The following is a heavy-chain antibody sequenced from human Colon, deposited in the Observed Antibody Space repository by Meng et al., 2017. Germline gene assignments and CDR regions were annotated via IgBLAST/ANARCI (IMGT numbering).Heavy chain of an antibody. Sequence: SETLSLTCDVSGYSISSGYYWGWVRQPPGKGLEWTGGIYHTGSTYYSPSLRSRVTMSVDTSKNQFSLNLGSVTAADTAVYYCARGSTIKVFDYWGQGSLVTVSS. CDR1: GYSISSGYY. V-gene: IGHV4-38-2*01. D-gene: IGHD5/OR15-5a*01. CDR3: ARGSTIKVFDY. J-gene: IGHJ4*02. CDR2: IYHTGST.